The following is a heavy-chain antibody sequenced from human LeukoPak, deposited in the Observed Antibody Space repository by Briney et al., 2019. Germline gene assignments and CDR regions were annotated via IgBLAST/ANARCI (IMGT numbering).Heavy chain of an antibody. CDR3: ARDSPPYYYGSGSFPDY. V-gene: IGHV4-39*07. J-gene: IGHJ4*02. D-gene: IGHD3-10*01. CDR2: IYYSGST. Sequence: PSETLSLTCTVSGGSISSSSYYWGWIRQPPGKGLEWIGSIYYSGSTYYNPSLKSRVTISVDTSKNQFSLKLSSVTAADTAVYYCARDSPPYYYGSGSFPDYWGQGTLVTVSS. CDR1: GGSISSSSYY.